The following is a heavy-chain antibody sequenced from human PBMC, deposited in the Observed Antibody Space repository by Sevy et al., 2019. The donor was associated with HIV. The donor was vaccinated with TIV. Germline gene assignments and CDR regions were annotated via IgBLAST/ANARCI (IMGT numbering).Heavy chain of an antibody. CDR2: FYISDNT. V-gene: IGHV3-53*01. CDR3: ATTTFRFFDN. Sequence: GGSLRLSCEASGFNVSSTYMSWVRQAPGKGLEWVSVFYISDNTYYADSVKGRFTISRDNFKNTVHLQMDSLRAEDTALYSCATTTFRFFDNWGQGTLVTVSS. J-gene: IGHJ4*02. CDR1: GFNVSSTY. D-gene: IGHD3-3*01.